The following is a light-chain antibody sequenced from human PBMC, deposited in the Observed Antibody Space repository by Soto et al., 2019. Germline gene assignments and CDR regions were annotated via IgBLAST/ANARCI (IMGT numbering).Light chain of an antibody. V-gene: IGKV1-5*03. J-gene: IGKJ1*01. CDR3: QHYNSYSEA. CDR1: QRISSW. Sequence: DIHMTQSPSTLSASVGDRITITCRASQRISSWLAWYQQKPGKAPKLLIYKASTLKSGVPSRFSGSGSGTEFTLTISSLQPDDFATYYCQHYNSYSEAFGQGTKVDI. CDR2: KAS.